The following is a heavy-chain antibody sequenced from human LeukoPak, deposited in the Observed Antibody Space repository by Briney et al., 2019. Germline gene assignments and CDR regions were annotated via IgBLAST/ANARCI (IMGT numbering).Heavy chain of an antibody. CDR2: IYLGDSDT. J-gene: IGHJ5*02. Sequence: GESLKISCKGSGSRFPSYWIGWVRQMPGKGLECMGVIYLGDSDTRYSPSFQGQVTISADKSISTAYLQWSSLKASDTAMYYCARLPYCGGDCYPNWFDPWGQGTLVTVSS. CDR1: GSRFPSYW. CDR3: ARLPYCGGDCYPNWFDP. D-gene: IGHD2-21*02. V-gene: IGHV5-51*01.